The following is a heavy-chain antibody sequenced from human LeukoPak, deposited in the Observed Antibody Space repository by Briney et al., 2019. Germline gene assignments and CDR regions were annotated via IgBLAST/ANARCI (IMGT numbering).Heavy chain of an antibody. Sequence: ASGRSPARLLDTPSPVMISTGCDRPLDKGLSGWDGSTPRVVAQTIQGRVTMTRDTSISTAYMELSGLRSDDTAVYYCAREYSSSSGRLFDYWGPGTLVTVSS. J-gene: IGHJ4*02. CDR2: STPRVVA. D-gene: IGHD6-6*01. V-gene: IGHV1-2*02. CDR3: AREYSSSSGRLFDY. CDR1: DTPSPVM.